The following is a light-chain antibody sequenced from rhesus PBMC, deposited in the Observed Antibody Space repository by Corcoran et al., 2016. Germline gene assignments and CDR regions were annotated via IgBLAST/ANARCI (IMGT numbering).Light chain of an antibody. CDR3: YQHSSGYRT. CDR2: GAS. Sequence: QVILTQSPATLSLSPGERATLSCRASQSVSSYLAWYQQKPGQAPRLLIYGASSRATVIPDRFSGSGSGTDFTRTISSLEPEDVGVYHCYQHSSGYRTFGQGTKVEIK. V-gene: IGKV3-10*01. J-gene: IGKJ1*01. CDR1: QSVSSY.